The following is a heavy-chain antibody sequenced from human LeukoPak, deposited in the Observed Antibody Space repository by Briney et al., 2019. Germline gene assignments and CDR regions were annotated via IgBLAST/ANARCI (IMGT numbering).Heavy chain of an antibody. Sequence: GGSLRLSCAASGSTFSGCGMHWVRQAPGKGLEWVAFIWYDGRDKYYADSVKGQFTISRDNSKNTLYLQMNSLRAEDTAVYYCAKDPYSYGSYFDYWGQGTLVTVSS. CDR1: GSTFSGCG. D-gene: IGHD5-18*01. CDR2: IWYDGRDK. J-gene: IGHJ4*02. CDR3: AKDPYSYGSYFDY. V-gene: IGHV3-30*02.